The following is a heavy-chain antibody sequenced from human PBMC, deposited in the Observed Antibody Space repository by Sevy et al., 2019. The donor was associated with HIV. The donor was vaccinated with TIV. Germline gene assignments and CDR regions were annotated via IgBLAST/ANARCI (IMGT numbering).Heavy chain of an antibody. CDR2: VSKEGTNK. CDR3: ARDPHSVSHWGSFDS. V-gene: IGHV3-30-3*01. CDR1: GFTFTRYA. Sequence: RGCLRLSCEASGFTFTRYAFHWVRQAPGKGLEWVAVVSKEGTNKYYADSVKGRFTISRDNSRNTLYLQMQSLRADDTAVYFCARDPHSVSHWGSFDSWGQGTTVFVSS. D-gene: IGHD3-16*01. J-gene: IGHJ4*02.